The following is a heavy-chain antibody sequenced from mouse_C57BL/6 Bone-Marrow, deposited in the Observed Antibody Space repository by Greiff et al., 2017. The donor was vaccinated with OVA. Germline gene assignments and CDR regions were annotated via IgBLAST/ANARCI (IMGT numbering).Heavy chain of an antibody. D-gene: IGHD1-1*01. V-gene: IGHV5-6*01. CDR3: ARHGDYGSFFDY. J-gene: IGHJ2*01. CDR2: ISSGGSYT. CDR1: GFTFSSYG. Sequence: VQLKESGGDLVKPGGSLKLSCAASGFTFSSYGMSWVRQTPDKRLGWVATISSGGSYTYYPDSVKGRFTISRDNAKNTLYLQMSSLKSEDTAMYYCARHGDYGSFFDYWGQGTTLTVSS.